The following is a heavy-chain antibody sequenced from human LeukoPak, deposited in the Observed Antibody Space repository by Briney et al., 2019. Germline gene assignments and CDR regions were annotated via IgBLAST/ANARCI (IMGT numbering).Heavy chain of an antibody. CDR3: AHFRGGAFDF. V-gene: IGHV4-39*01. D-gene: IGHD3-16*01. CDR1: GGSISSSSYY. CDR2: VYYSGST. Sequence: SETLSLTCTVPGGSISSSSYYWGWIRQPPGKGPEWIGSVYYSGSTYYNPSLKSRVTISVDTSKNQFALKLRSVNAADTAVYYCAHFRGGAFDFWGQGTMVTVSA. J-gene: IGHJ3*01.